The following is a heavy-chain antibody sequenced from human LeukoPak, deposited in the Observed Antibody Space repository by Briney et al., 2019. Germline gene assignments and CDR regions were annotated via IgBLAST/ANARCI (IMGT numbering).Heavy chain of an antibody. CDR1: GGSVTITNSY. CDR2: MNYGGRS. V-gene: IGHV4-39*07. CDR3: ARVIAVYYFDY. Sequence: SETLSLTCSVSGGSVTITNSYWVWIRQAPGKTLEWIGSMNYGGRSSYNPSLKRRVSMSVDTSKNQFSLKLTSVTAADTAVYYCARVIAVYYFDYWGQGTLVTVSS. J-gene: IGHJ4*02. D-gene: IGHD6-19*01.